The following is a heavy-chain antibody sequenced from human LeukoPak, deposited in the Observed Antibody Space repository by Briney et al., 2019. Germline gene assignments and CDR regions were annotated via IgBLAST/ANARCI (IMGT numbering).Heavy chain of an antibody. D-gene: IGHD3-16*01. CDR2: IWYDGSNK. CDR3: ARDLGVAVTNAIFDY. V-gene: IGHV3-33*08. Sequence: GGSLRLSCAASGFTFSSYEMNWVRQAPGKGLEWVAVIWYDGSNKYYADSVKGRFTISRDNSKNTLYLQMNSLRAEDTAVYYCARDLGVAVTNAIFDYWGQGTLVTVSS. CDR1: GFTFSSYE. J-gene: IGHJ4*02.